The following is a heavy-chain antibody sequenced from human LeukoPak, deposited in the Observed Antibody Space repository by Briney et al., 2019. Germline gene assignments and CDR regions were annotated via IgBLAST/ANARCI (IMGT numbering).Heavy chain of an antibody. CDR3: ARGWLYSSGIYYFDY. CDR1: GFTFSSYW. CDR2: IITDGSSI. D-gene: IGHD6-19*01. Sequence: GGSLRLSCAASGFTFSSYWMHWVRQAPGKGLVWVSRIITDGSSISYADSVKGRFTNSRDNAKNTVYLQMNSLRAEDTAVYYCARGWLYSSGIYYFDYWGQGTLVTVSS. V-gene: IGHV3-74*01. J-gene: IGHJ4*02.